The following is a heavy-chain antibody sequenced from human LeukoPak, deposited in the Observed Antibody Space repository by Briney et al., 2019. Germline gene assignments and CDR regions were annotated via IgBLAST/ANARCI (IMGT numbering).Heavy chain of an antibody. CDR2: INSDGSGT. Sequence: GGSLRLSCAASGFTFSSYWMRWVRQAPGKGLVWVSRINSDGSGTSYADSVKGRFTISRDNAKNTLYLQMNSLRAEDTAVYYCARDLFGDFWSGYYANWFDPWGQGTLVTVSS. D-gene: IGHD3-3*01. V-gene: IGHV3-74*01. J-gene: IGHJ5*02. CDR3: ARDLFGDFWSGYYANWFDP. CDR1: GFTFSSYW.